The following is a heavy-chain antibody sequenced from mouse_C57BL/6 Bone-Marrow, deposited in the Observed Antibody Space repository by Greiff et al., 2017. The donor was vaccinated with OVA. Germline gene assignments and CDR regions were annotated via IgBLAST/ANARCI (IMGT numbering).Heavy chain of an antibody. Sequence: EVKLVESGPELVKPGASVKIPCKASGYTFTDYNMDWVKQSHGKSLEWIGDINPNNGGTIYNQKFKGKATLTVDKSSSTAYMELRSLTSEDTAVYYCARRYYGQWGFAYWGQGTLVTVSA. J-gene: IGHJ3*01. V-gene: IGHV1-18*01. CDR1: GYTFTDYN. CDR2: INPNNGGT. CDR3: ARRYYGQWGFAY. D-gene: IGHD1-1*01.